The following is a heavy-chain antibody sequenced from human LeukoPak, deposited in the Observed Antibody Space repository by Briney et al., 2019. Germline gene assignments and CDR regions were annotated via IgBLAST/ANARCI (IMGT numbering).Heavy chain of an antibody. CDR1: GFTFGDYA. D-gene: IGHD4-11*01. CDR3: TRSSTVYYYYYMDV. J-gene: IGHJ6*03. V-gene: IGHV3-49*04. CDR2: IRSKAYGGTT. Sequence: GGSLRLSCTASGFTFGDYAMSWVRQAPGKGLEWVGFIRSKAYGGTTEYAASVKGRFTISRDDSKGIAYLQMNSLKTEDTAVYYCTRSSTVYYYYYMDVWGKGTTVTVSS.